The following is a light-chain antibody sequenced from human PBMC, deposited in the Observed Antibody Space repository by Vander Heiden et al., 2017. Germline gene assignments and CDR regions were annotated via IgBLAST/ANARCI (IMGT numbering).Light chain of an antibody. V-gene: IGLV2-14*01. CDR2: DVS. CDR3: SSYTSSSTLV. CDR1: SSDVGGYNY. Sequence: QSALTQPASVSGSPGQSITISCTGTSSDVGGYNYVSWYQQHPGKAPKLMIYDVSNRPSGVSNRFSGYKSDNTASLTISGLQAEDEADYYCSSYTSSSTLVFGGGTKLTVL. J-gene: IGLJ2*01.